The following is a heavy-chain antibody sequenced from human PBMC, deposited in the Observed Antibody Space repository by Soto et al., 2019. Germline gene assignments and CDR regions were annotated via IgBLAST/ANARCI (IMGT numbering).Heavy chain of an antibody. CDR2: IYHSGTT. CDR3: ARDSRYCTDSGCSIMRDAFDV. J-gene: IGHJ3*01. V-gene: IGHV4-4*02. CDR1: HFSVTNNKY. D-gene: IGHD2-15*01. Sequence: QVLLQESGPGLVKPSGTLSLTCTVFHFSVTNNKYWSWVRQSPGKPLEGIGEIYHSGTTYSNPSLSSRVSMSMDKSKNQISLILTSVTAADTAVYYCARDSRYCTDSGCSIMRDAFDVWGQGTLVTVSS.